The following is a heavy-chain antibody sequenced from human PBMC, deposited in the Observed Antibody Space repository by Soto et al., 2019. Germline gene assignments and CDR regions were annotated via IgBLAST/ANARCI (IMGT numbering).Heavy chain of an antibody. CDR3: AHRVLRMVFGLVTTTAIYFDF. J-gene: IGHJ4*02. V-gene: IGHV2-5*02. CDR1: GFSLTTSGVG. CDR2: IYWDDDK. Sequence: QITLKESGPTVVKPTETLTLTCTFSGFSLTTSGVGVGWVRQSPGKAPEWLALIYWDDDKRYSTSLNSRLISTKDTSKNQVVLTMANVDPADTATYYCAHRVLRMVFGLVTTTAIYFDFWGPGTPVVVSS. D-gene: IGHD3-3*01.